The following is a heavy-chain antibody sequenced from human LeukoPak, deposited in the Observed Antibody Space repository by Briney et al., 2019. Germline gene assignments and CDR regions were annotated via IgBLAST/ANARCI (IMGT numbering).Heavy chain of an antibody. J-gene: IGHJ4*02. CDR1: GFTFSSYS. V-gene: IGHV3-7*01. CDR3: ARDLGWFHFDS. CDR2: IKEDGSAQ. Sequence: GGSLRLSCAASGFTFSSYSMNWVRQAPGKGLEWVAHIKEDGSAQNYIDSVKGRFTISRDNAKNSLFLQMNSVRAEDTAIYYCARDLGWFHFDSWGQGTLVTVSS. D-gene: IGHD2-15*01.